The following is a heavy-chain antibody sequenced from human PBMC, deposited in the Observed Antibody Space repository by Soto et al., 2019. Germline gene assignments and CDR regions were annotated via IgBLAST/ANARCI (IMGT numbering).Heavy chain of an antibody. CDR1: AFTFSNYA. CDR3: ARTRNYIVATPPDY. J-gene: IGHJ4*02. D-gene: IGHD5-12*01. V-gene: IGHV3-30-3*01. CDR2: ISHDETTK. Sequence: QVQLVESGGGVVQPGQSLRLSCAASAFTFSNYAMHWVLQAPGKGLEWVAVISHDETTKYYVDSVKGRFTISRDNYKNTLYLQMDSLRVEDTALYYCARTRNYIVATPPDYWGQGTLVTVSS.